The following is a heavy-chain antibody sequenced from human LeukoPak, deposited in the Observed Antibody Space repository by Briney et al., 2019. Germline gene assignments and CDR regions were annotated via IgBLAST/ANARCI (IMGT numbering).Heavy chain of an antibody. CDR3: AREEYCSSSTCPLDVFDI. J-gene: IGHJ3*02. D-gene: IGHD2-2*01. V-gene: IGHV3-30*03. Sequence: GGSLRLSYAASGFTFSSYGMHWVRQAPGKGLEWVADVPYAGNSKYYADSVKGRFTISRDNSKNTLYLQLNSLRAEDTALYYCAREEYCSSSTCPLDVFDIGGEGTMVTVSS. CDR1: GFTFSSYG. CDR2: VPYAGNSK.